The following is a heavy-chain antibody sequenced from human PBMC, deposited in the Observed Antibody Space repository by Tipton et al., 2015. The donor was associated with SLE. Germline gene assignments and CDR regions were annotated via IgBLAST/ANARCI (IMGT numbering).Heavy chain of an antibody. Sequence: SLRLSCAASGFTFSSYAMSWVRQAPGKGLEWVGNIAPDGSEEFYVDSVKGRFTMSRDNTKNSLYLHMTALRADDTAVYYCARGSALWRGDLDYWGQGNLVTVSS. D-gene: IGHD3-16*01. CDR1: GFTFSSYA. CDR3: ARGSALWRGDLDY. CDR2: IAPDGSEE. J-gene: IGHJ4*02. V-gene: IGHV3-7*01.